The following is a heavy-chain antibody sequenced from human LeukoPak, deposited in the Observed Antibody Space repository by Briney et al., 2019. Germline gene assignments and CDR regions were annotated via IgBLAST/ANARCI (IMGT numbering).Heavy chain of an antibody. Sequence: PGGSLRLSCAASGFTFSNAWMSWGRQAPGKGLEWVGRIKSKTDGGTTDYAAPAKGRFTIPRDDSKNTLYLQMNSLKTEDTAVYYCTSRYCSSTSCYYAADAFDIWGQGTMVTVSS. CDR3: TSRYCSSTSCYYAADAFDI. V-gene: IGHV3-15*01. J-gene: IGHJ3*02. D-gene: IGHD2-2*01. CDR1: GFTFSNAW. CDR2: IKSKTDGGTT.